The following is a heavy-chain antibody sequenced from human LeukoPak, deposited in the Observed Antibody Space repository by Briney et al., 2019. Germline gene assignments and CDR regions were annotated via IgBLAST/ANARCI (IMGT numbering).Heavy chain of an antibody. CDR3: TRDAIFGSGRTHLDF. CDR1: EFTFNRYW. V-gene: IGHV3-7*04. CDR2: IKHDGSGA. D-gene: IGHD3-10*01. Sequence: GGSLRLSCAASEFTFNRYWMSWVRQAPGKGLEWVANIKHDGSGAHYVDSVKGRFTISRDNAKNSLSLQMNSLNVDDTGVYFCTRDAIFGSGRTHLDFWSQGTLVSVSS. J-gene: IGHJ4*02.